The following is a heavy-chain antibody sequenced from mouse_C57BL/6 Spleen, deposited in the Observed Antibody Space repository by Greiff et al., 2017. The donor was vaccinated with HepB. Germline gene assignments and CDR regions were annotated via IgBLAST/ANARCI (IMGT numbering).Heavy chain of an antibody. D-gene: IGHD1-1*01. CDR1: GYTFTDYN. V-gene: IGHV1-18*01. CDR2: INPNNGGT. CDR3: ARSYYGSSLDY. Sequence: EVQLQQSGPELVKPGASVKIPCKASGYTFTDYNMDWVKQSHGKSLEWIGDINPNNGGTNYNQKFKGKATLTVDKSSSTAYMELRSLTSEDTAVYYCARSYYGSSLDYWGQGTTLTVSS. J-gene: IGHJ2*01.